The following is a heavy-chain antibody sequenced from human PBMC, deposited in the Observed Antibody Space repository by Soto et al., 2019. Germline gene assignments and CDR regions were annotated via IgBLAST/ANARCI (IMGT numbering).Heavy chain of an antibody. CDR3: ARGSEYDFWSGYEDYYMDV. D-gene: IGHD3-3*01. CDR1: GFTFSSYG. Sequence: GGSLRLSCAASGFTFSSYGMHWVRQAPGKGLEWVAVIWYDGSNKYYADSVKGRFTISRDNSKNTLYLQMNSLRAEDTAVYYCARGSEYDFWSGYEDYYMDVWGKGTTVTVSS. J-gene: IGHJ6*03. V-gene: IGHV3-33*01. CDR2: IWYDGSNK.